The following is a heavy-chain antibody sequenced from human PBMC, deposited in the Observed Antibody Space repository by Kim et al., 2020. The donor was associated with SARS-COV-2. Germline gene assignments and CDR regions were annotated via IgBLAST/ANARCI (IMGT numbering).Heavy chain of an antibody. CDR1: GGTFSSYA. Sequence: SVKVSCKASGGTFSSYAISWVRQAPGQGLEWMGGIIPIFGTANYAQKFQGRVTITADESTSTAYMELSSLRSEDTAVYYCARDPQYCSSTSCPVYYYGMDVWGQGTTVTVSS. V-gene: IGHV1-69*13. D-gene: IGHD2-2*01. J-gene: IGHJ6*02. CDR2: IIPIFGTA. CDR3: ARDPQYCSSTSCPVYYYGMDV.